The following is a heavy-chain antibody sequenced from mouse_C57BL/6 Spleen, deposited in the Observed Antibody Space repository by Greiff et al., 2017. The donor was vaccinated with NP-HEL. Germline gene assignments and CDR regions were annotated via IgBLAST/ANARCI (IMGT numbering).Heavy chain of an antibody. CDR3: ARSEGNSPAWFAY. CDR1: GYAFSSSW. D-gene: IGHD2-1*01. J-gene: IGHJ3*01. CDR2: IYPGDGDT. V-gene: IGHV1-82*01. Sequence: QVQLQQSGPELVKPGASVKISCKASGYAFSSSWMNWVKQRPGKGLEWIGRIYPGDGDTNYNGKFKGKATLTADKSSSTAYMQLSSLTSEDSAVYFCARSEGNSPAWFAYWGQGTLVTVSA.